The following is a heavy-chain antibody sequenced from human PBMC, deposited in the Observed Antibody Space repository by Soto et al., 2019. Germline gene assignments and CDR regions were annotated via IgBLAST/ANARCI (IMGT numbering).Heavy chain of an antibody. Sequence: EVQLLESGGGLVQPGGSLRLSCAASGFTFSSFAMGWVRQAPGNGLEWVSSISGNGGTTYYAASGKGRFTFSRDNSKNTVYLQMNSLRGEDTAVYYCAKDRGGFTSGWEFFDFWGQGTLVTVSS. D-gene: IGHD6-19*01. CDR3: AKDRGGFTSGWEFFDF. CDR1: GFTFSSFA. J-gene: IGHJ4*02. CDR2: ISGNGGTT. V-gene: IGHV3-23*01.